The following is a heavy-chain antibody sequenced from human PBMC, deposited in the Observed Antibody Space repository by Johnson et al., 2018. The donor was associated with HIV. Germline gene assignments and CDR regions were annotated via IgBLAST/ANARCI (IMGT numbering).Heavy chain of an antibody. J-gene: IGHJ3*02. CDR1: GFTFSNYP. Sequence: EVQLVESGGGLVQPGGSLRLSCAASGFTFSNYPMHWVRQAPGKGLEWVAVIYSGGSTYYADSVKGRFTISRDNAKNSLYVQMNSLRAEDTAVYYCARGFHRGGAFDIWGQGTMVTVSS. D-gene: IGHD1-14*01. V-gene: IGHV3-66*02. CDR2: IYSGGST. CDR3: ARGFHRGGAFDI.